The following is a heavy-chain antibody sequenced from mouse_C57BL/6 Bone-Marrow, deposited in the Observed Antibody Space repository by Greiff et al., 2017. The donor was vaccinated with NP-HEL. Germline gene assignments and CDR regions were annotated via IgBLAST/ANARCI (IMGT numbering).Heavy chain of an antibody. CDR3: ARKAYYGRSYEFAY. V-gene: IGHV1-50*01. CDR1: GYTFTTYW. Sequence: QVQLQQPGAELVKPGASVKLSCKASGYTFTTYWMQWVKQRPGQGLEWIGEIDPSDSYTNYNQKFKGKATLTVDTSSGTANMQLSSLTSEDSAVYYCARKAYYGRSYEFAYWGQGTLVTVSA. CDR2: IDPSDSYT. J-gene: IGHJ3*01. D-gene: IGHD1-1*01.